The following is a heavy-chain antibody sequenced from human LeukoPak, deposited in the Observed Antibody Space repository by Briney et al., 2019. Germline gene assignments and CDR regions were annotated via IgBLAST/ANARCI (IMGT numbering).Heavy chain of an antibody. CDR1: GFTFSSYG. V-gene: IGHV3-33*06. CDR3: AKGSF. CDR2: IWYDGTNK. D-gene: IGHD3-10*01. Sequence: GGSLRLSCAASGFTFSSYGMHWVRQAPGKGLEWVALIWYDGTNKYYADSVKGRFTISRDNSKNTLYLQMNNLRAEDTAAYYCAKGSFWGQGTLVTVSS. J-gene: IGHJ4*02.